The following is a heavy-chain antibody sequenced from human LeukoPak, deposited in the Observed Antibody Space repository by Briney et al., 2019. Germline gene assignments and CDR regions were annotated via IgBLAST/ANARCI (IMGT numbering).Heavy chain of an antibody. J-gene: IGHJ4*02. Sequence: PGGSLRLSCAASGFTFSSFAMSWVRQAPGKGLEWVSGFSDNSGTTYYAVSVKGRFTISRDNSKNTLYLQMNSLRAEDTAVYYCATHSSGYYYVLGYWGQGTLVTVSS. CDR2: FSDNSGTT. V-gene: IGHV3-23*01. CDR3: ATHSSGYYYVLGY. CDR1: GFTFSSFA. D-gene: IGHD3-22*01.